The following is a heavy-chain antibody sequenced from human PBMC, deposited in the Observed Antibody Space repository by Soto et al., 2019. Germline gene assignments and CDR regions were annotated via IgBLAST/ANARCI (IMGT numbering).Heavy chain of an antibody. CDR3: ARSGGQLWDDAFDI. CDR2: IYYSGST. J-gene: IGHJ3*02. D-gene: IGHD5-18*01. CDR1: GGSISSGDYY. Sequence: SETLSLTCTVSGGSISSGDYYWSWIRQPPGKGLEWIGYIYYSGSTYCNPSLKSRVTISVDTSKNQFSLKLSSVTAADTAVYYCARSGGQLWDDAFDIWGQGTMVTVSS. V-gene: IGHV4-30-4*01.